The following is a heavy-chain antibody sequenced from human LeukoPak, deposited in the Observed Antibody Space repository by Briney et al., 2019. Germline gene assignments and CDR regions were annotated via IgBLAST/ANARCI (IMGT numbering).Heavy chain of an antibody. CDR1: GGSISSYY. CDR2: IYYSGST. V-gene: IGHV4-59*08. CDR3: ARQTADLTWFDP. Sequence: SETLSLTCTVSGGSISSYYWSWIRQPPEKGLEWIGYIYYSGSTNYNPSLKSRVTISVDTSKNQFSLKLSSVTAADTAVYYCARQTADLTWFDPWGQGTLVTVSS. D-gene: IGHD2-2*01. J-gene: IGHJ5*02.